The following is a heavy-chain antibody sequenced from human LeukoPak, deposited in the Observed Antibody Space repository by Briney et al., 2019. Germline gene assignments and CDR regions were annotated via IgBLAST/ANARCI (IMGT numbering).Heavy chain of an antibody. Sequence: GASVTVSFKSSGYTFTFYYMHWVRQAPGQGQEWMGWINPNSGGTNYAQKVQGRVTMTRDTSISTAYMELSRLRSDDTAVYYCARAIRSIAAAGTGSGHYYYGMDVWGQGTTVTVSS. J-gene: IGHJ6*02. CDR3: ARAIRSIAAAGTGSGHYYYGMDV. V-gene: IGHV1-2*02. CDR2: INPNSGGT. CDR1: GYTFTFYY. D-gene: IGHD6-13*01.